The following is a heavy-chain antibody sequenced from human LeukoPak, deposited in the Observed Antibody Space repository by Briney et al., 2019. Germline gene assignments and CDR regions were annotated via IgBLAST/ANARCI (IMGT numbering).Heavy chain of an antibody. J-gene: IGHJ4*02. D-gene: IGHD2-15*01. CDR3: GGGRVVATVHFDY. CDR1: GRSLRSGAYY. Sequence: PSQTLSLACSVSGRSLRSGAYYWGWIRQPPGKGLEWIGYIYYRGSTYYNPSLKSPVTISVHTSKNPCSLALSSLTAAETAVYYCGGGRVVATVHFDYWGQGTLVTVSS. V-gene: IGHV4-30-4*08. CDR2: IYYRGST.